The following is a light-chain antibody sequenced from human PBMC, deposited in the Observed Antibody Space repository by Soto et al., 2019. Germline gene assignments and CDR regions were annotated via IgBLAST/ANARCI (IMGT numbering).Light chain of an antibody. V-gene: IGKV1-17*01. CDR3: LEHNTYPFT. Sequence: DIQMTQSPSSLSASVGDRVTITCRASQGIRIDLGWYQQKPGKAPKRLIYAASSLQSGVPSRFSSSASETEFTLTNSSLQPEEFATYACLEHNTYPFTFGPGTKVDI. CDR2: AAS. J-gene: IGKJ3*01. CDR1: QGIRID.